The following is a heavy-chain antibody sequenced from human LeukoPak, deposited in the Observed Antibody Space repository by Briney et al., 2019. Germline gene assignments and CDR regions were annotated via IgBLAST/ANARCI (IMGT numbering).Heavy chain of an antibody. J-gene: IGHJ6*03. CDR2: ISAYNGNT. CDR3: ARDQNYDFWSGYYPYYYYYMDV. D-gene: IGHD3-3*01. CDR1: GYTFTSYG. Sequence: GASVTVSCKASGYTFTSYGISWVRQAPGQGLEWMGRISAYNGNTNYAQKLQGRVTMTTDTSTSTAYMELRSLRSDDTAVYYCARDQNYDFWSGYYPYYYYYMDVWGKGTTVTVSS. V-gene: IGHV1-18*01.